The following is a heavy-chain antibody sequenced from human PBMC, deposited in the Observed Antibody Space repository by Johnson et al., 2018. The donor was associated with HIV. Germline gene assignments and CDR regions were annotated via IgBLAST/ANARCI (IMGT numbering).Heavy chain of an antibody. J-gene: IGHJ3*02. Sequence: QMQLVESGGGVVQPGGSLRLSCVASGFTFSSYGMHWVHQAPGKGLEWVAFIRYDGSNKYYADSVNGRFTISRDNSKNTLYLQMNSLRAEDTAVYYCAKEQSVVVIGIGAFDIWGQGTMVTVSS. D-gene: IGHD3-22*01. CDR2: IRYDGSNK. CDR1: GFTFSSYG. CDR3: AKEQSVVVIGIGAFDI. V-gene: IGHV3-30*02.